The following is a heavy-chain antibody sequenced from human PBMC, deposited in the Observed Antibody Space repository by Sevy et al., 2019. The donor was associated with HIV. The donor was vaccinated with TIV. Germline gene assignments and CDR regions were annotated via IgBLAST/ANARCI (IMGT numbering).Heavy chain of an antibody. V-gene: IGHV3-53*01. CDR1: GFTVSSNY. J-gene: IGHJ4*02. Sequence: GGSLRLSCAASGFTVSSNYMSWVRQAPGKGLEWVSVIYSGGSTYYADSVKGRFTISRDNSNNTLYLQMNSLRAEDTAVYYCARMSDYSLDNDYWGQGTLVTVSS. CDR2: IYSGGST. CDR3: ARMSDYSLDNDY. D-gene: IGHD1-26*01.